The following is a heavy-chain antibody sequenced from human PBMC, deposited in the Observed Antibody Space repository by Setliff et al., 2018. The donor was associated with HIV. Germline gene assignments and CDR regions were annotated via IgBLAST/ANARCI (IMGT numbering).Heavy chain of an antibody. CDR1: GEPFSNYY. D-gene: IGHD6-13*01. Sequence: PSETLSLTCTVYGEPFSNYYWSWIRQPPGKGLEWIGEIDHGGSTRYNPSLKSRITMSVDTSKNQFSLKLSSVTAADTAVYYCARSPGIAAAVGNYYYYMDVWGKGTTVTVSS. V-gene: IGHV4-34*10. CDR3: ARSPGIAAAVGNYYYYMDV. J-gene: IGHJ6*03. CDR2: IDHGGST.